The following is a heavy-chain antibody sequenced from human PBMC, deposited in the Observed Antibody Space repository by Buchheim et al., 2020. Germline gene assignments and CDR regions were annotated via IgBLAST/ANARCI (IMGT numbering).Heavy chain of an antibody. Sequence: QVQLQESGPGLVKPSQTLSLTCTVSGGSISSGGYYWSWIRQHPGKGLEWIGYIYYSGSTYYTPSLKSRVTLSLDTSKNQFSLKLSSVTAADTAVYYCARMGTAVAGTQYNWFDPWGQGTL. D-gene: IGHD6-19*01. V-gene: IGHV4-31*03. CDR3: ARMGTAVAGTQYNWFDP. CDR2: IYYSGST. CDR1: GGSISSGGYY. J-gene: IGHJ5*02.